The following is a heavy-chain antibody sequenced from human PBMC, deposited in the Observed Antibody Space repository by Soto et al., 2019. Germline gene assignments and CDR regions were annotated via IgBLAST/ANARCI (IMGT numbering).Heavy chain of an antibody. CDR3: ARHGAIYSNSWYDFDY. CDR2: MFNGGSA. J-gene: IGHJ4*02. CDR1: GGSISSYY. V-gene: IGHV4-59*08. D-gene: IGHD5-18*01. Sequence: NPSETLSLTCTVSGGSISSYYWSWIRQPPGKGLEWVGYMFNGGSANYNPSLKSRVAISVDMSQNQFSLKLTSVTAADTAVYYCARHGAIYSNSWYDFDYWGQGTLVTVSS.